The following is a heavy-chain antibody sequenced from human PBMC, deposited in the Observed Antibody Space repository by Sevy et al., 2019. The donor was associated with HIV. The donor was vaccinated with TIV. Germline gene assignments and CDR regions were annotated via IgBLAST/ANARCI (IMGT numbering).Heavy chain of an antibody. CDR1: GFTFNQFW. CDR3: VAGAGYLFDC. J-gene: IGHJ4*02. V-gene: IGHV3-7*01. CDR2: IKKDGSEK. D-gene: IGHD2-21*01. Sequence: GGSLRLSCAASGFTFNQFWMNWVRQTPGKGLEWVAIIKKDGSEKYYVGSVEGRFTISRDNAQNSLSLQMNSLRVEDTAVYYCVAGAGYLFDCWGQGTLVTVSS.